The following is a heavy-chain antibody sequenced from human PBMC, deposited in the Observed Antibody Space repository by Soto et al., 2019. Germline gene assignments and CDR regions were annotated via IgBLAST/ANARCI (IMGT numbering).Heavy chain of an antibody. J-gene: IGHJ4*02. CDR1: GFTFSDYY. CDR2: ISSSSSYT. Sequence: GGSLRLSCAASGFTFSDYYMSWIRQAPGKGLEWVSYISSSSSYTNYADSVKGRFTISRDNAKNSLYLQMNSLRAEDTAVYYCARVTPQEDIVVVPAGGGGITGTERYYFDYWGQGTLVTV. D-gene: IGHD2-2*01. V-gene: IGHV3-11*06. CDR3: ARVTPQEDIVVVPAGGGGITGTERYYFDY.